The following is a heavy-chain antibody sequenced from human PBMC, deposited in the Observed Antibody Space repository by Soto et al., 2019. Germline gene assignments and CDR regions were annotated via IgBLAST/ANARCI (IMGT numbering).Heavy chain of an antibody. CDR3: AKLGAAAGTKGI. Sequence: LRLSCAASGFTFSSYAMSWVRQAPGKGLEWVSAISGSGGSTYYADSVKGRFTISRDNSKNTLYLQMNSLRAEDTAVYYCAKLGAAAGTKGIWGQGTMVTVSS. D-gene: IGHD6-13*01. CDR1: GFTFSSYA. V-gene: IGHV3-23*01. CDR2: ISGSGGST. J-gene: IGHJ3*02.